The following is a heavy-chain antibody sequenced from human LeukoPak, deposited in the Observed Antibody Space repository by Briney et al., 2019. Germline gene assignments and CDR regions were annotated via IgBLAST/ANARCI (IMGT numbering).Heavy chain of an antibody. V-gene: IGHV1-46*01. J-gene: IGHJ6*03. Sequence: GASVKVSCKASGYTFTSYYMHWVRQAPGQGLEWMGIINPSGGSTNYAQKFQGRVAMTRDTSTNTVYMELSSLRSEDTAVYYCERGPSITMVRGGQWYYYMDVWGKGTTATISS. CDR1: GYTFTSYY. D-gene: IGHD3-10*01. CDR2: INPSGGST. CDR3: ERGPSITMVRGGQWYYYMDV.